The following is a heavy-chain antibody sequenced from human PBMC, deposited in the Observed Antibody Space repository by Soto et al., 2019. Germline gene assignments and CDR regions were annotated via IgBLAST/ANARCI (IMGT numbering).Heavy chain of an antibody. CDR1: GGTFSSYA. J-gene: IGHJ4*02. CDR2: IIPIFGTA. V-gene: IGHV1-69*13. D-gene: IGHD3-9*01. CDR3: ATPRGTLVITPFDY. Sequence: SVKVSCKASGGTFSSYAISWVRQAPGQGLEWMGGIIPIFGTANYAQKFQGRVTITADESTSTAYMELSSLRSEDTAVYYCATPRGTLVITPFDYWGQGTLVTVSS.